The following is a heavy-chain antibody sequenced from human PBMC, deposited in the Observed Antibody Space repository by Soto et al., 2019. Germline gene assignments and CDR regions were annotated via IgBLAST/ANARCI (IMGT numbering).Heavy chain of an antibody. CDR3: AREDTSIAARQYYFDY. CDR2: IWYDGSNK. J-gene: IGHJ4*02. Sequence: QVQLVESGGGVVQPGRSLRLSCAASGFTFSSYGMHWVRQAPGKGLEWVAVIWYDGSNKYYADSVKGRFTISRDNSKNTLYLQMTSPRAGDTAVYYCAREDTSIAARQYYFDYCGQGTLVTVSS. D-gene: IGHD6-6*01. CDR1: GFTFSSYG. V-gene: IGHV3-33*01.